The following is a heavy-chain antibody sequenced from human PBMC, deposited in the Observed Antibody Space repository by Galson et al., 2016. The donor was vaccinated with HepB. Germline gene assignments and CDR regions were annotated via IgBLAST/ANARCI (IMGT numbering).Heavy chain of an antibody. V-gene: IGHV3-11*06. CDR1: GFTFSDYY. CDR3: ARAADSPLEVHFDY. D-gene: IGHD1-1*01. J-gene: IGHJ4*02. Sequence: SLRLSCAASGFTFSDYYMSWIRQAPGKGLEWVSYISGSSGYRNYADTVKGRFTISRDNAKNSLYLQLNSLRAEDTAVYYCARAADSPLEVHFDYWGQGTLVTVSS. CDR2: ISGSSGYR.